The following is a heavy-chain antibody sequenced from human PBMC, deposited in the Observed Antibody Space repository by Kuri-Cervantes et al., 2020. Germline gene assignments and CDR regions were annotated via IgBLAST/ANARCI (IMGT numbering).Heavy chain of an antibody. CDR1: GGTFSSQA. Sequence: SVKVSCKASGGTFSSQAISWVRQAPGQGLEWMGGIIPIFGTANYAQKFQGRVTITTDESTSTAYMELSSLRSEDTAVYYCARVGRAVWEENAFDIWGQGTMVTVSS. CDR2: IIPIFGTA. CDR3: ARVGRAVWEENAFDI. V-gene: IGHV1-69*05. J-gene: IGHJ3*02. D-gene: IGHD3-16*01.